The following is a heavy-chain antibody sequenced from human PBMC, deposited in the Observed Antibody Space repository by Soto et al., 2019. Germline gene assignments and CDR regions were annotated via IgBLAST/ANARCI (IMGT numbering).Heavy chain of an antibody. CDR3: ARGDSMLPSILTSPLDF. D-gene: IGHD2-15*01. Sequence: VQLRESGPGLVKPSQTLSLTCTVSDDTIYSDRYYWTWISEPPGRGLELIAYIYYSGKTYYNPSLTSRTIISVDTSKNQFSLRLSSVTAADTAVYFCARGDSMLPSILTSPLDFWGQGILVTVSS. V-gene: IGHV4-30-4*01. CDR1: DDTIYSDRYY. CDR2: IYYSGKT. J-gene: IGHJ4*02.